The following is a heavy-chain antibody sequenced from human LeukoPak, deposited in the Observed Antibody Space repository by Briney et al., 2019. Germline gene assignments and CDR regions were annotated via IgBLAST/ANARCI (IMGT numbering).Heavy chain of an antibody. CDR2: ISTNGGGT. J-gene: IGHJ4*02. D-gene: IGHD1-26*01. V-gene: IGHV3-64*01. CDR3: ARDRGTYPYYFDY. CDR1: GFTFSNYA. Sequence: GGSLRLSCAASGFTFSNYAMHWIRQAPGKGLEYVSAISTNGGGTYYATSLKDRFTISRDNSKSTLYLQMGSLRAEDMAVYYCARDRGTYPYYFDYWGQGTLVTVSS.